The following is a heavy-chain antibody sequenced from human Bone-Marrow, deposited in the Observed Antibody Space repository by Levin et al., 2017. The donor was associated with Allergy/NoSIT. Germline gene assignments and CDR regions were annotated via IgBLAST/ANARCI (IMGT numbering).Heavy chain of an antibody. D-gene: IGHD7-27*01. CDR1: GLTFSNAG. CDR3: TTTWGSLDFDY. V-gene: IGHV3-15*01. J-gene: IGHJ4*02. Sequence: KTGGSLRLSCAASGLTFSNAGMSWVRQAPGKGLEWVGRIKSKADGGTTDFAAPVKGRFTISRDDSKNTLYLQMNSLKTEDTAVYYCTTTWGSLDFDYWGQGTLVTVSS. CDR2: IKSKADGGTT.